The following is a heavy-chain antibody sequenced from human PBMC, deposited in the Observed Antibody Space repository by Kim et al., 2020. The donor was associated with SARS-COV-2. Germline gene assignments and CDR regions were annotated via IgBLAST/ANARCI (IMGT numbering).Heavy chain of an antibody. CDR1: GGSISSGGYY. CDR2: IYYSGST. D-gene: IGHD4-4*01. CDR3: ARRMATVHYYYGMDV. Sequence: SETLSLTCTVSGGSISSGGYYWSWIRQHPGKGLEWIGYIYYSGSTYYNPSLKSRVTISVDTSKNQFSLKLSSVTAADTAVYYCARRMATVHYYYGMDVWGQGTTVTVSS. V-gene: IGHV4-31*03. J-gene: IGHJ6*02.